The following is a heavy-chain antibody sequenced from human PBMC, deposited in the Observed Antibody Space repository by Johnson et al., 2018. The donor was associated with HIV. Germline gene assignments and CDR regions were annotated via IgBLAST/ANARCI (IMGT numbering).Heavy chain of an antibody. V-gene: IGHV3-30*02. CDR3: GSPAAGNGGAFDI. CDR2: IRYDGSNQ. CDR1: GFTFSSYG. J-gene: IGHJ3*02. Sequence: QVQLVESGGGVVQPGGSLRLSCAASGFTFSSYGMHWVRQAPGKGLEWVAFIRYDGSNQSYADSVTGRFTISRDNSKNTLYLQMNSLRAEDTALYYCGSPAAGNGGAFDIWGQGTMVTVSS. D-gene: IGHD1-1*01.